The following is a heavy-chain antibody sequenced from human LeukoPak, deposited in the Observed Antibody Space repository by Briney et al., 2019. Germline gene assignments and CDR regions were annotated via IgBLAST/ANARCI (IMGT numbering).Heavy chain of an antibody. V-gene: IGHV4-30-4*08. Sequence: SQTLSLTCTVSGGSISSGDYYWSWIRQPPGKGLEWIGYIYYSGSTYYNPSLKSRVTISVDTSKNQFSLKLSSVTAADTAVYYCARVRRIKGVEMATMVFDYWGQGTLVTVSS. D-gene: IGHD5-24*01. CDR1: GGSISSGDYY. J-gene: IGHJ4*02. CDR3: ARVRRIKGVEMATMVFDY. CDR2: IYYSGST.